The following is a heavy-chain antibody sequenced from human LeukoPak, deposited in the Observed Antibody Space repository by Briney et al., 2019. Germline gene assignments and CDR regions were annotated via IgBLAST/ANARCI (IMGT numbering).Heavy chain of an antibody. D-gene: IGHD4-17*01. CDR2: ISAYNGNT. CDR1: GYTFTSYG. Sequence: GASVKVSCKASGYTFTSYGISWVRQAPGQGLEWMGWISAYNGNTNYAQKLQGRVTMTTDTSTSTAYMELRSLRSDDTAVYYCAREDGDRFYLDDAFDIWGQGTMVTVSS. J-gene: IGHJ3*02. CDR3: AREDGDRFYLDDAFDI. V-gene: IGHV1-18*01.